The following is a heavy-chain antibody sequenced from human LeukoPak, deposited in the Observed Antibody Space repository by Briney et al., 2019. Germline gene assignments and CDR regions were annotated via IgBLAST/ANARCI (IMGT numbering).Heavy chain of an antibody. CDR1: GFTFSSYA. CDR2: ISGSGGST. D-gene: IGHD3-22*01. CDR3: AKGGYYDSSGYYYWAPNIYYFDY. V-gene: IGHV3-23*01. Sequence: GGSLRLSCAASGFTFSSYAMSWVRQAPGKGLEWVSAISGSGGSTYYADSVKGRFTISRDNSKNTLYLQMNSLRAEDTAVYYCAKGGYYDSSGYYYWAPNIYYFDYWGQGTLVTVSS. J-gene: IGHJ4*02.